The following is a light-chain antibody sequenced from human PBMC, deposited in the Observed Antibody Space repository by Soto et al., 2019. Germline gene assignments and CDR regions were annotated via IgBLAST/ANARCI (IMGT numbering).Light chain of an antibody. CDR1: SSDVGGYKY. Sequence: QSALTQPASVSGSPGQSITISCTGTSSDVGGYKYVSWYQQHPGRAPKLMIYEVSKRPSGVSNRFSGSKSGNTASLTISGLQAEDEADYYCSSDASRGLFGGGTKLTVL. CDR2: EVS. CDR3: SSDASRGL. V-gene: IGLV2-14*01. J-gene: IGLJ2*01.